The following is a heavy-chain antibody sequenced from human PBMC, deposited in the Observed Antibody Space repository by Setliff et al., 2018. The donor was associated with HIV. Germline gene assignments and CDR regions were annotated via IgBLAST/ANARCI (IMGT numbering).Heavy chain of an antibody. J-gene: IGHJ4*02. V-gene: IGHV4-61*09. Sequence: PSETLSLTCTVSGGSISSGSYYWSWIRQPAGKGLEWIGHIYTSGSTNYNPSLKSRVTISVDTSKNQFSLKLDSVTAADTAIHYCARQVKYRSSPLHFDSWGQGTLVTVSS. CDR1: GGSISSGSYY. CDR3: ARQVKYRSSPLHFDS. D-gene: IGHD6-13*01. CDR2: IYTSGST.